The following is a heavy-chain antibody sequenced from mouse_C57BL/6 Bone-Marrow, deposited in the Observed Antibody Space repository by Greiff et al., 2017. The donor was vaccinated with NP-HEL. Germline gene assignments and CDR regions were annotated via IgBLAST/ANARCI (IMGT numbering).Heavy chain of an antibody. J-gene: IGHJ1*03. CDR3: ARQEGGDWYFDV. CDR2: ISNGGGST. V-gene: IGHV5-12*01. CDR1: GFTFSDYY. Sequence: EVMLVESGGGLVQPGGSLKLSCAASGFTFSDYYMYWVRQTPEKRLEWVAYISNGGGSTYYPDTVKGRFTISRDNAKNTLYLQMSRLKSEDTAMYYCARQEGGDWYFDVWGTGTTVTVSS.